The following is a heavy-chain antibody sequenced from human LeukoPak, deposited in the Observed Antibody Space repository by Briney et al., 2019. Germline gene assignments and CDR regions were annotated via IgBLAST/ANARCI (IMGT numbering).Heavy chain of an antibody. CDR2: IRSKAKNYAT. Sequence: PGGSLRLSCAASGFTFSVSAMHWVRQASGKGLEWVGRIRSKAKNYATEYAASVKGRFTISRDDSKNTAYLQMNSLKTEDTAVYYCTRHGGIAAADWGQGTLVTVSS. CDR1: GFTFSVSA. J-gene: IGHJ4*02. D-gene: IGHD6-13*01. CDR3: TRHGGIAAAD. V-gene: IGHV3-73*01.